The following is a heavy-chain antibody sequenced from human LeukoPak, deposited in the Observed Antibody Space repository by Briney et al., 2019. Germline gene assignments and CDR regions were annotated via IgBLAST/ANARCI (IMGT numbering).Heavy chain of an antibody. Sequence: ASVKVSCKASGGTFSSYAISWVRQAPGQGLEWMGGIIPIFGTANYAQKFQGRVTITADESTSTAYMELSSLRSEDTAVYYCARGVARGAAFYNWGQGTNVTGSS. D-gene: IGHD3-10*01. V-gene: IGHV1-69*01. CDR2: IIPIFGTA. J-gene: IGHJ3*02. CDR1: GGTFSSYA. CDR3: ARGVARGAAFYN.